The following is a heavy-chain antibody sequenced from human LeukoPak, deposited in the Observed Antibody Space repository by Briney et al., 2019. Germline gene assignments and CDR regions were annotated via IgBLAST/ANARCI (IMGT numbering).Heavy chain of an antibody. CDR2: IYSGGST. CDR1: GFTVSSNY. D-gene: IGHD7-27*01. Sequence: PGGSLRLSCAASGFTVSSNYMSWVRQAPGKGLEWVSVIYSGGSTYYADSVKGRFTISRDNSKNTLYLQMNSLRAEDTAVYYCARVLNWGLDWFDPWGQGTLVTVSS. V-gene: IGHV3-53*01. CDR3: ARVLNWGLDWFDP. J-gene: IGHJ5*02.